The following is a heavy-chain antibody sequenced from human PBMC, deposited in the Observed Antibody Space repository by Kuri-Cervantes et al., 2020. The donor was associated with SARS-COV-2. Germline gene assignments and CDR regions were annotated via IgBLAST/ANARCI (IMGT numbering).Heavy chain of an antibody. Sequence: GESLKISCAASGFTFSSYAMSWVRQAPGKGLEWVSVIYSGGSSTYYADSVKGRFTISRDNSKNTLYLQMNSLRGDDTAVYYCAKDLYESEGYTWAYWGQGTRVTVSS. V-gene: IGHV3-23*03. J-gene: IGHJ4*02. CDR2: IYSGGSST. CDR1: GFTFSSYA. D-gene: IGHD3-16*02. CDR3: AKDLYESEGYTWAY.